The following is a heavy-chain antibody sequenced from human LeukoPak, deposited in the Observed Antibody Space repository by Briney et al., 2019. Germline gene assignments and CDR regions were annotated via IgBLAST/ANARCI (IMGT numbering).Heavy chain of an antibody. CDR2: ISAYNGNT. CDR3: AKDPRNILTGDYDDFDI. Sequence: ASVKVSCKASGYTFTSYGISWVRQAPGQGLEWMGWISAYNGNTDYAQKFQGRVTMTTDTSTNTAYMDLRSLRSDDTAVYFCAKDPRNILTGDYDDFDIWGQGTMVIVSS. CDR1: GYTFTSYG. D-gene: IGHD3-9*01. J-gene: IGHJ3*02. V-gene: IGHV1-18*01.